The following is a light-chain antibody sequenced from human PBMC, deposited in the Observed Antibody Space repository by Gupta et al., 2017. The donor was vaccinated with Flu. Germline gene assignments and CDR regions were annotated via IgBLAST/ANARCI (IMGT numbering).Light chain of an antibody. CDR1: QDIDFW. Sequence: GDSVTITCRASQDIDFWLAWYQQKPGRVPKLLIYDTSSLREGVPARFRGSGSKTEFTLTISSLQPEDFATYYCQQAYSFPRTFGQGTRVDIK. V-gene: IGKV1-12*01. CDR2: DTS. J-gene: IGKJ1*01. CDR3: QQAYSFPRT.